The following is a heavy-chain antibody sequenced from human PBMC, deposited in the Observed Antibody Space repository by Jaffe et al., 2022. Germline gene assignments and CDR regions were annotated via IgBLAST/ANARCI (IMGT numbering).Heavy chain of an antibody. CDR1: GYSFTSYW. CDR3: VRRPGNGGSYPTGYNWFDP. CDR2: IYPGDSDT. D-gene: IGHD1-26*01. Sequence: EVQLVQSGAEVKKPGESLKISCKGSGYSFTSYWIGWVRQMPGKGLEWMGIIYPGDSDTRYSPSFQGQVTISADKSISTAYLQWSSLKASDTAMYYCVRRPGNGGSYPTGYNWFDPWGQGTLVTVSS. J-gene: IGHJ5*02. V-gene: IGHV5-51*03.